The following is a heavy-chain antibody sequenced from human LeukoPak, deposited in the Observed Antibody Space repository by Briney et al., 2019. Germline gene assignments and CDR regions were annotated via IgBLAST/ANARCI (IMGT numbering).Heavy chain of an antibody. D-gene: IGHD1-26*01. J-gene: IGHJ4*02. Sequence: GESLKISCKGYGYSFTNFWIGWVRQMPGKGLEWMGIIYPGDSHTRHSPSFQGQVTITADKSINTAYLQWSSLKASDTAMYYCARVGSGATPFDHWGQGTLVTVSS. V-gene: IGHV5-51*01. CDR3: ARVGSGATPFDH. CDR1: GYSFTNFW. CDR2: IYPGDSHT.